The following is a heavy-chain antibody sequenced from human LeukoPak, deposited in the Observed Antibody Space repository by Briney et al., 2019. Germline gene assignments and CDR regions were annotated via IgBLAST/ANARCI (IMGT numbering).Heavy chain of an antibody. V-gene: IGHV4-59*08. CDR1: GASISSYY. CDR3: ARHESAVGALFY. J-gene: IGHJ4*02. Sequence: SETLSLTCTVSGASISSYYWSWIRQPPGKGLEWVGYIYSTGSTNSNPSLKSRVTISIDTSRNQFSLRLTSVTAADTAVYYCARHESAVGALFYWGQGTLVTVSS. CDR2: IYSTGST. D-gene: IGHD1-26*01.